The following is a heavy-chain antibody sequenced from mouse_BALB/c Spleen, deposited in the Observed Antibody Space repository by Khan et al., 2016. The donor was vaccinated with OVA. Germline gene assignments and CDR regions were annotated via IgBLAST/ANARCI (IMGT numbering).Heavy chain of an antibody. Sequence: QVQLQQSGAELVRPGASVKLSCKTSGYIFTSYWIHWVKQRSGQGLEWIARIYPGTGNTNYNEKFKGKAIVTADKSSSTVYMQLSSLKSEDSAVYYGARYYGNYFDYWGQGTTLTVAS. V-gene: IGHV1S132*01. CDR1: GYIFTSYW. CDR2: IYPGTGNT. J-gene: IGHJ2*01. D-gene: IGHD2-1*01. CDR3: ARYYGNYFDY.